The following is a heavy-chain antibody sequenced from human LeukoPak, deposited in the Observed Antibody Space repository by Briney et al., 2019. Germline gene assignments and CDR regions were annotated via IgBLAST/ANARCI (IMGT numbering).Heavy chain of an antibody. J-gene: IGHJ4*02. D-gene: IGHD2-2*01. CDR1: GFTFSGYY. Sequence: PGASLKLSCTASGFTFSGYYIHWVRQAPGQGLEWMGWINHSTRGTMYAQKFQGRVTVTRDTSISTAYMDLRSLRSDDTAVYYCARNSPGDRFDYWGQGTLVTVSS. CDR3: ARNSPGDRFDY. V-gene: IGHV1-2*02. CDR2: INHSTRGT.